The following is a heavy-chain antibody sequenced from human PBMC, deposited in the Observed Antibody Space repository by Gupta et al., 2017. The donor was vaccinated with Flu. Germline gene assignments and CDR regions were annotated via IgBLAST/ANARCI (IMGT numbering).Heavy chain of an antibody. CDR3: VAYNWKNPLV. CDR1: GFTFSNYW. CDR2: VSPDGSDT. J-gene: IGHJ3*01. Sequence: EVQLVESGGGLVQPGGSLRLSCAASGFTFSNYWMYWVRQGPGKGLLWVLRVSPDGSDTGHADSVRGRFTISRDNAKNTLYLKMNSLRVEDSAMYYCVAYNWKNPLVWGQGTVVTVSS. D-gene: IGHD1-20*01. V-gene: IGHV3-74*01.